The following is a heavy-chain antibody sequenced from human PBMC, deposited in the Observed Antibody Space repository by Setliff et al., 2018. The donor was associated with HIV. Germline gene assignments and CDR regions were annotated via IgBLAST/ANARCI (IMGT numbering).Heavy chain of an antibody. Sequence: RASVKVSCKASGDTFSNYAISWVRQAPGQGLEWMGGIIPIFGTANYAQKFQGRVTITADESTSTAYMELSSLRSEDTAVYYCARGSYYYDSSGFDPWGQGTLVTVSS. CDR3: ARGSYYYDSSGFDP. CDR2: IIPIFGTA. J-gene: IGHJ5*02. D-gene: IGHD3-22*01. V-gene: IGHV1-69*13. CDR1: GDTFSNYA.